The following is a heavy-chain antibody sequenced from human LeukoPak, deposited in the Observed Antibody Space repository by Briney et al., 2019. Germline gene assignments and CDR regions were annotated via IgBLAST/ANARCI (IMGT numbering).Heavy chain of an antibody. J-gene: IGHJ4*02. CDR3: VRTYYDFWSGYYPPTLFDY. Sequence: PSETLSLTCTVSGGSISSSSYYWGWIRQPPGKGLEWIGSIYYSGSTYYNPSLKSRVTISVDTSKNQFSLKLSSVTAADTAVYYCVRTYYDFWSGYYPPTLFDYWGQGTLVTVSS. D-gene: IGHD3-3*01. V-gene: IGHV4-39*01. CDR2: IYYSGST. CDR1: GGSISSSSYY.